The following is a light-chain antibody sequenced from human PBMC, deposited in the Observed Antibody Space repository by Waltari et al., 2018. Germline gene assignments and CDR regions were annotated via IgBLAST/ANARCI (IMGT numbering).Light chain of an antibody. CDR2: GVS. J-gene: IGLJ2*01. CDR3: CSYAGTSTLI. V-gene: IGLV2-23*02. Sequence: QSALTQPASVSGSPGQSITMSCTGTNSDVGNYNYVSWYQHHPGTAPKFVIFGVSKRPSWVSDRFSGSKSCNTASLTISGLQTEDEADYYCCSYAGTSTLIFGGGTKLTVL. CDR1: NSDVGNYNY.